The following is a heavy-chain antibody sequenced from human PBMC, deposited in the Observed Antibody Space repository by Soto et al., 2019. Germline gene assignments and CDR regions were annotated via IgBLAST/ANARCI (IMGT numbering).Heavy chain of an antibody. CDR2: ISGSGGNT. D-gene: IGHD4-17*01. Sequence: EVQLLGSGGALVQPGGSLRLSCAASGFTFSSYAMNWVRQAPGKGLEWVSSISGSGGNTYYADSVRGRFTISRDNPKNTLYLQMNSLRAEDTAVYYCAKRDTGTLSHFDYRDQGTLVTVSS. CDR1: GFTFSSYA. CDR3: AKRDTGTLSHFDY. V-gene: IGHV3-23*01. J-gene: IGHJ4*02.